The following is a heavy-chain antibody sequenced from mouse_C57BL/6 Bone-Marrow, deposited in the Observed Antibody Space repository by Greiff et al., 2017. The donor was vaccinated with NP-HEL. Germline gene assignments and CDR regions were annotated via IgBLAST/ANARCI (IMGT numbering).Heavy chain of an antibody. D-gene: IGHD2-5*01. CDR2: IYPGDGDT. J-gene: IGHJ2*01. Sequence: QVQLKQSGAELVKPGASVKISCKASGYAFSSYWMNWVKQRPGKGLEWIGQIYPGDGDTNYNGKFKGKATLTADKSSSTAYMQLSSLTSEDSAVYFCARSYYSKENCDYWGQGTTLTVSS. CDR1: GYAFSSYW. CDR3: ARSYYSKENCDY. V-gene: IGHV1-80*01.